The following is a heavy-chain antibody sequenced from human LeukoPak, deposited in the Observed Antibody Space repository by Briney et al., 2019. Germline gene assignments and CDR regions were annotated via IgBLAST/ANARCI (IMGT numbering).Heavy chain of an antibody. Sequence: GGSLRLSCAASGFTFSSYEMNWVRQAPGKGLEWVSYISSSGSTIYYADSVKGRFTISRDNAKNSLYLQMNSLRAEDTAVYYCARVGNAYYYDSSGYYGPPDYWGQGTLVTVSS. CDR3: ARVGNAYYYDSSGYYGPPDY. CDR1: GFTFSSYE. J-gene: IGHJ4*02. V-gene: IGHV3-48*03. D-gene: IGHD3-22*01. CDR2: ISSSGSTI.